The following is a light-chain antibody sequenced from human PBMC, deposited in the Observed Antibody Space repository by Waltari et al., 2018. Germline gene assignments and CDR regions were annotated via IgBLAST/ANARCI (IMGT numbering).Light chain of an antibody. CDR1: QSISMW. J-gene: IGKJ1*01. Sequence: DIQMTQAPSTLSASVGDRVTITCRASQSISMWLAWYQQKPGKAPKLLIYKASSLDSGVPSRFSGSGSETEFTLTITSLQPEDSATYYCQQYNTYPWTFGQGTKVEIK. CDR2: KAS. CDR3: QQYNTYPWT. V-gene: IGKV1-5*03.